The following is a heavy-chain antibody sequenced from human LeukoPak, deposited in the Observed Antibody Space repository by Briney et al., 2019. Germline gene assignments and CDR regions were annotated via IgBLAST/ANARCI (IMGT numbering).Heavy chain of an antibody. Sequence: QSGGSLRLSCAASGFTFSTFAMIWVRQPPGKGLEWVSSIFPSGGEIHYADSVRGRFTISRDNSKSILSLQMNSLRAEDTAVYYCARASGTGYWGQGTLVTVSS. CDR3: ARASGTGY. D-gene: IGHD2-8*02. CDR2: IFPSGGEI. V-gene: IGHV3-23*01. CDR1: GFTFSTFA. J-gene: IGHJ4*02.